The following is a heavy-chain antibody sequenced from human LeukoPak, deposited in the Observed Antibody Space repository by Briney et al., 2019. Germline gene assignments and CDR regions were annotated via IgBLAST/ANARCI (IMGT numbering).Heavy chain of an antibody. CDR1: GFTFDDYG. CDR3: AKDPPGIAAAGMGG. Sequence: GGSLRLSCAASGFTFDDYGMSWVRQAPGKGLEWVSGINWNGGSTGYADSVKGRFTISRDNAKNSLYLQMNSLRAEDTAVYYCAKDPPGIAAAGMGGWGQGTLVTVSS. V-gene: IGHV3-20*04. CDR2: INWNGGST. D-gene: IGHD6-13*01. J-gene: IGHJ4*02.